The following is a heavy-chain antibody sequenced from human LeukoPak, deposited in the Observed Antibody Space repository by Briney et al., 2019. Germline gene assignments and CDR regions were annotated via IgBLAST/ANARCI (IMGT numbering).Heavy chain of an antibody. CDR2: IYPGDSDT. V-gene: IGHV5-51*01. CDR3: ARHWGSGSHIDY. D-gene: IGHD3-10*01. Sequence: GESLKISCKGSGHSFTRHWIGWVRQMLGKGLEWMGIIYPGDSDTRYSPSFQGQVTISVDKSITTAYLQWSRLKASDTAMYYCARHWGSGSHIDYWGQGTLVTVSS. CDR1: GHSFTRHW. J-gene: IGHJ4*02.